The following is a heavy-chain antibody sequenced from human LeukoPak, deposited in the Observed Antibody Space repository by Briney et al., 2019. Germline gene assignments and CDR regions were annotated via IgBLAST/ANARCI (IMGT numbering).Heavy chain of an antibody. V-gene: IGHV3-74*01. J-gene: IGHJ6*03. CDR3: AKVGPSLVRGLIRGGARYYYNYMDV. CDR2: INHDGSST. Sequence: GGSLRLSCATSGFTFSTFWMHWVRQAPGKGLVWVSRINHDGSSTNYADSVKGRFAISRDTSKNTLYLQMNSLRAEDTAVYYCAKVGPSLVRGLIRGGARYYYNYMDVWGKGTTVTISS. CDR1: GFTFSTFW. D-gene: IGHD3-10*01.